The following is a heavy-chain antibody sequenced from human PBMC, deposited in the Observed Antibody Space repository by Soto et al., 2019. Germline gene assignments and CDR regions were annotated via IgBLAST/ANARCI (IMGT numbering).Heavy chain of an antibody. Sequence: QVQLVQSGAEEKKPGASVKVSCKASGYTFTGYAMHWVRQAPGQRLEWMGWINAGNGNTKYSQKFQGRVTITRDTSASTAYMELSSLRSEDTAVYYCARAVAVPAYFEYWGQGTLVTVSS. CDR1: GYTFTGYA. D-gene: IGHD6-19*01. CDR2: INAGNGNT. J-gene: IGHJ4*02. CDR3: ARAVAVPAYFEY. V-gene: IGHV1-3*05.